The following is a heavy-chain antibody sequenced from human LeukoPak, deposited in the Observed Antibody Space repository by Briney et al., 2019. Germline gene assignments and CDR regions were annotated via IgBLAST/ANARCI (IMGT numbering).Heavy chain of an antibody. CDR3: AKLGGYDFWSGYYDDY. CDR1: GFTFSSYA. V-gene: IGHV3-23*01. D-gene: IGHD3-3*01. CDR2: ISGSGGST. Sequence: PGGSLRLSCAASGFTFSSYAMSWVRQAPGKGLEWVSAISGSGGSTYYADSVKGRFTISRDNSKNTLYLQMNSLRAEDTAVYYCAKLGGYDFWSGYYDDYWGQGTLVTVSP. J-gene: IGHJ4*02.